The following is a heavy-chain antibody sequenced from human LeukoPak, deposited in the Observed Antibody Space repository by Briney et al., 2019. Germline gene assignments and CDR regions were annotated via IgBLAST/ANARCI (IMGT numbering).Heavy chain of an antibody. J-gene: IGHJ4*02. V-gene: IGHV3-48*03. CDR1: GFTFSSYE. Sequence: GGSLRLSCAASGFTFSSYEMNWVRQAPGKGLEWVSYISSSGSTIYYADSVKGRFTISRDNAKNSLYLQMNSLRAEDTAVYYCARIGWFGEWIFDYWGQGTLVTVSS. CDR2: ISSSGSTI. D-gene: IGHD3-10*01. CDR3: ARIGWFGEWIFDY.